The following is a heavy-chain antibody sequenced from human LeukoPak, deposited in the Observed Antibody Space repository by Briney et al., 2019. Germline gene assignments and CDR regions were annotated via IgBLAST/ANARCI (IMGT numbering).Heavy chain of an antibody. CDR1: GFTFSSYG. CDR3: AKDLGYYDSSGYYWDYFDY. Sequence: GGSLRLSCAASGFTFSSYGMHWVRQAPGKGLEWVAFIRYDGSNKYYADSVKGRFTISGDNSKNTLYLQMNSLRAEDTAVYYCAKDLGYYDSSGYYWDYFDYWGQGTLVTVSS. J-gene: IGHJ4*02. D-gene: IGHD3-22*01. CDR2: IRYDGSNK. V-gene: IGHV3-30*02.